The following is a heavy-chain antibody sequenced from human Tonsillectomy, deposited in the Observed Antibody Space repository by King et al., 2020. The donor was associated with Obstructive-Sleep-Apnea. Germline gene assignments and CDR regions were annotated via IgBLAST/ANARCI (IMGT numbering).Heavy chain of an antibody. CDR2: MSPNSGNT. J-gene: IGHJ4*02. CDR1: GYTFTSYD. Sequence: VQLVESGAEVKKPGASVKVSCRASGYTFTSYDINWVRQATGQGLEWVGRMSPNSGNTSYAQKFQGRVTMTRNTSISTAYRRLSSLRSEDTAVYYCSSTVVTLGAPDDYWGQGTLVTVSS. V-gene: IGHV1-8*01. D-gene: IGHD4-23*01. CDR3: SSTVVTLGAPDDY.